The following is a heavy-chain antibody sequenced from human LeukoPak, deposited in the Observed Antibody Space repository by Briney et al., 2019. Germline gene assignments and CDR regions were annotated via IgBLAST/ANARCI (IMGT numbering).Heavy chain of an antibody. CDR3: VRGTTYSRSGGFDY. D-gene: IGHD6-6*01. V-gene: IGHV4-59*01. CDR1: GGSISSYY. CDR2: IYYSGST. J-gene: IGHJ4*02. Sequence: SETLSLTCTVSGGSISSYYWSWIRQPPGKGLEWIGYIYYSGSTNYNPSLKSRVTISVDTSKNQFSLKLSSVTAADTAVYYCVRGTTYSRSGGFDYWGQGILVTVSS.